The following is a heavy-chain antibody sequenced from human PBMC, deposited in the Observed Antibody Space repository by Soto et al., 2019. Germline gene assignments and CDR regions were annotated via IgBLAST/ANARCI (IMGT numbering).Heavy chain of an antibody. Sequence: GGSLRLSSAASGFTFSIYGRSWVRQTTGTGLEWVPGIGGDGDDTNYADSVKGRFIISRDNSKSTLSLQMNFLRVEDKAVYYCAKDRMNPKSVWDPFDIWGQGTMVTVSS. J-gene: IGHJ3*02. D-gene: IGHD2-15*01. V-gene: IGHV3-23*01. CDR1: GFTFSIYG. CDR3: AKDRMNPKSVWDPFDI. CDR2: IGGDGDDT.